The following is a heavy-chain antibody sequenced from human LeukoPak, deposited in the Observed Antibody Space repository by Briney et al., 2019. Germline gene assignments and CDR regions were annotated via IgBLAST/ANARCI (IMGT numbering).Heavy chain of an antibody. V-gene: IGHV4-39*01. D-gene: IGHD1-14*01. CDR3: ARGPDGWVKPALGFDP. Sequence: SEILSLTCTVSGGSISSSSYYWGWIRQPPGKGLEWIGSIYYSGSTYYNPSLKSRVTISVDTSKNQFSLKLSSVTAADTAVYYCARGPDGWVKPALGFDPWGQGTLVTVSS. CDR2: IYYSGST. CDR1: GGSISSSSYY. J-gene: IGHJ5*02.